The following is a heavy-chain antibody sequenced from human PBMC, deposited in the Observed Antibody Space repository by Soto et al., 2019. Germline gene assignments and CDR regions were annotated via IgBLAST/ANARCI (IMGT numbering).Heavy chain of an antibody. D-gene: IGHD6-13*01. J-gene: IGHJ6*03. Sequence: GGSLRLSCAASGFTFKTYAMSWVRQAPRKGLEWVSGISGTGDDTYYAGSVKGRFTISRDNSKNTLYLQMNSLRAEDTAVYYCARESDSTPRALYYYYMDVWGKGTTVTVSS. CDR2: ISGTGDDT. V-gene: IGHV3-23*01. CDR1: GFTFKTYA. CDR3: ARESDSTPRALYYYYMDV.